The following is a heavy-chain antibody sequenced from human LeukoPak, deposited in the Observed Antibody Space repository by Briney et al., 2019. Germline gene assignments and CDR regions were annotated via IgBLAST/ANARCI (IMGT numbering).Heavy chain of an antibody. CDR2: ISSDGGKK. D-gene: IGHD3-3*01. CDR3: AKGLRFLEWLSNDAFDI. V-gene: IGHV3-30*18. Sequence: GGSLRLSCVVSDFTLSSHGMHWVRQAPGKGLEWVAVISSDGGKKSYADSVKGRFTISRDNSKNTLYLQMNSLRAEDTAVYYCAKGLRFLEWLSNDAFDIWGQGTMVTVSS. CDR1: DFTLSSHG. J-gene: IGHJ3*02.